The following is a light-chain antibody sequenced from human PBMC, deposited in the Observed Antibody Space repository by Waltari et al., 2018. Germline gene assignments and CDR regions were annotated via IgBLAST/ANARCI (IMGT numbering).Light chain of an antibody. CDR1: SSDVGGYNY. CDR2: DVS. CDR3: SSYTSSSTWV. J-gene: IGLJ3*02. Sequence: QSALTQPASVSGSPGQSITLSCTGTSSDVGGYNYVSWYQQHPGKAPKLMIYDVSKRPSGVSNRFSGSKSGNTASLTISGLQAEDEADYYCSSYTSSSTWVFGGGTKVTVL. V-gene: IGLV2-14*01.